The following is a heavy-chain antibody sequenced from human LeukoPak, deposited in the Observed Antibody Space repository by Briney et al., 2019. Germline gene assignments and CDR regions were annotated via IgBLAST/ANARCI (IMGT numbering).Heavy chain of an antibody. Sequence: ASVKVSCRASGYTFTGYYMHWVRQAPGQGLEWMGWINPNSGGTNYAQKFQGRVTMTRDTSISTAYMELSRLRSEDTAVYYCARGYLSGSYPYNWFDPWGQGTLVTVSS. CDR3: ARGYLSGSYPYNWFDP. J-gene: IGHJ5*02. V-gene: IGHV1-2*02. CDR1: GYTFTGYY. D-gene: IGHD1-26*01. CDR2: INPNSGGT.